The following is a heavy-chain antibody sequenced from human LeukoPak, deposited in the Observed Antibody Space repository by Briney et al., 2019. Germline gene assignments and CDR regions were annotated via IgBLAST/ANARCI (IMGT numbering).Heavy chain of an antibody. V-gene: IGHV4-30-4*01. CDR1: GGSISSGDCY. J-gene: IGHJ4*02. D-gene: IGHD3-10*01. CDR2: IYYSGST. CDR3: ARDELLWFGELFPPRY. Sequence: SQTLSLTCTVSGGSISSGDCYWRWIRQPPGKGLEWIGYIYYSGSTYYNPSLKSRVTISVDTSKNQFSLKLSSVTAADTAVYYCARDELLWFGELFPPRYWGQGTLVTVSS.